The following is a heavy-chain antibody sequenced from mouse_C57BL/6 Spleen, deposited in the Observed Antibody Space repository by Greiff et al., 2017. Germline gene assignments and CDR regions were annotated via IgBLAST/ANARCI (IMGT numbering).Heavy chain of an antibody. D-gene: IGHD2-4*01. CDR3: ARDDYDGVYFDY. J-gene: IGHJ2*01. V-gene: IGHV1-20*01. Sequence: QLQQSGPELVKPGDSVKISCKASGYSFTGYFMNWVMQSHGKSLEWIGRINPYNGDTFYNQKFKGKATLTVDKSSSTAHMELRSLTSEDSAVYYCARDDYDGVYFDYWGQGTTLTVSS. CDR2: INPYNGDT. CDR1: GYSFTGYF.